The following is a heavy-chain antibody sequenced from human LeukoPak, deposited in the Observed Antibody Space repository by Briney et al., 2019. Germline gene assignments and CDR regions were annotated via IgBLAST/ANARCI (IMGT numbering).Heavy chain of an antibody. CDR3: ARVGTVTNYYYYYMDV. CDR1: GFTFSSYG. CDR2: IWYDGSNK. J-gene: IGHJ6*03. Sequence: PGRSLRLSCAAPGFTFSSYGMHWVRQAPGKGLEWVAVIWYDGSNKYYADSVKGRFTISRDNSKNTLYLQMNSLRAEDTAVYYCARVGTVTNYYYYYMDVWGKGTTVTVSS. D-gene: IGHD4-11*01. V-gene: IGHV3-33*08.